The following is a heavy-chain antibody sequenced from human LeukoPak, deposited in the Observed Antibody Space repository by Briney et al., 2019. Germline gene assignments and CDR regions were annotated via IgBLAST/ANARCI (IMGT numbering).Heavy chain of an antibody. J-gene: IGHJ4*02. CDR3: AKDSYSGYVRLDY. CDR2: ISSNGGST. Sequence: PGGSLRLSCAASGFTFSNYAMHWVRQAPGKGLEYVSAISSNGGSTHYANSVKGRFTISRDNSKNTLYLQMNSLRAEDTAVYYCAKDSYSGYVRLDYWGQGTLVTVSS. V-gene: IGHV3-64*01. D-gene: IGHD5-12*01. CDR1: GFTFSNYA.